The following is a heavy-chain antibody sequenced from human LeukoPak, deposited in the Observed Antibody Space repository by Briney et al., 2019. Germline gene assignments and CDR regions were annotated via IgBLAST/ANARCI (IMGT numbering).Heavy chain of an antibody. CDR2: ISGSGGST. Sequence: HPGGSLRLSCAASGFTFSSFAMNWVRQQAPGKRLEWVSAISGSGGSTYYADSVKGRFTISRDNSRNTLYLQMNSLRAEDTAVYHCAKDDSYIRFYSWGQGTLVTVSS. CDR3: AKDDSYIRFYS. D-gene: IGHD3-22*01. V-gene: IGHV3-23*01. J-gene: IGHJ5*01. CDR1: GFTFSSFA.